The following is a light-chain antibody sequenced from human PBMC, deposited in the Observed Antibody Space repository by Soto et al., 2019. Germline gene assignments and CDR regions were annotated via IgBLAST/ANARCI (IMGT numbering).Light chain of an antibody. CDR2: EVS. V-gene: IGLV2-14*01. Sequence: QSDLPQPASVSGSPGQAITLSCTGTSSDVGGYNYVSWYQQHPGNAPKLMIYEVSNRPSGVSNRFSGSKSGNTASLTISGLQAEDEADYYCSSYTSSSTPDVFGTGTKVTVL. J-gene: IGLJ1*01. CDR1: SSDVGGYNY. CDR3: SSYTSSSTPDV.